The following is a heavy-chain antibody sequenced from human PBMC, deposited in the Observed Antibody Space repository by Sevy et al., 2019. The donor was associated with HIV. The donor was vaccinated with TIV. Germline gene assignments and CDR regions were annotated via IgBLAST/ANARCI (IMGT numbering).Heavy chain of an antibody. CDR2: IFSSGST. J-gene: IGHJ4*02. Sequence: GGSLRLSCAISGFTVNDKYIIWVRQAPGKGLEWVSVIFSSGSTYYADSAKGRFTISRDNSKNTVDLQMNSVRAEVTAVYYCVSRFLSYRSGWSYFDYWGQGTLVTVSS. D-gene: IGHD6-19*01. CDR1: GFTVNDKY. V-gene: IGHV3-66*02. CDR3: VSRFLSYRSGWSYFDY.